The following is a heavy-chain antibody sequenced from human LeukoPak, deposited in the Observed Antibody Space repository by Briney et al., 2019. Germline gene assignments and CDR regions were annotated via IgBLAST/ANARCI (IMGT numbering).Heavy chain of an antibody. J-gene: IGHJ6*03. CDR3: ARDNGVVHGVYYMDV. CDR1: GFTFSNYW. D-gene: IGHD3-10*01. Sequence: GGSLRLSCAASGFTFSNYWMTWVRQAPGKGLEWVADIKQDGSEKLYVKSVRGRFTISRGNAKMSLFLQMNSLRAEDTAVYYCARDNGVVHGVYYMDVWGKGTTVTVS. CDR2: IKQDGSEK. V-gene: IGHV3-7*01.